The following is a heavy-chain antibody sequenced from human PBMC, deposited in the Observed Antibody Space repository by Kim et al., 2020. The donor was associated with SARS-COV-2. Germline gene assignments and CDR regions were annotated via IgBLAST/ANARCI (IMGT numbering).Heavy chain of an antibody. V-gene: IGHV3-30*03. J-gene: IGHJ4*02. D-gene: IGHD3-16*01. CDR1: GLTFSGCG. CDR2: ISSDGTNS. CDR3: ASRPPDNDWGPLDY. Sequence: GGSLRLSCAASGLTFSGCGMHWVRQAPGKGLEWVAVISSDGTNSYYADSVKGRFTISRDNSKNTVNLQMDSLRAEDTAVYYCASRPPDNDWGPLDYWGQGALVTVSS.